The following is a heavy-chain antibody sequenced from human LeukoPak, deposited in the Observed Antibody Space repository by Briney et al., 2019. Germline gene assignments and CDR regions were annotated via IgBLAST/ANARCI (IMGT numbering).Heavy chain of an antibody. V-gene: IGHV4-59*01. CDR2: IYYSGST. CDR1: GGSISSYY. CDR3: ARAEGDYYGMDV. Sequence: SETLSLTCTVSGGSISSYYWSWIRQPPGKGLEWIGYIYYSGSTNYNPSLKSRVTISVDTSKNQFSLKLSSVTAADTAVYYCARAEGDYYGMDVWGQGTTVTASS. J-gene: IGHJ6*02. D-gene: IGHD1-14*01.